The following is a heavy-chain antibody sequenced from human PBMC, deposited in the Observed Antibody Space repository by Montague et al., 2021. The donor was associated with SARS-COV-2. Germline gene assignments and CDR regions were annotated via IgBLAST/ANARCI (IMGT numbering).Heavy chain of an antibody. Sequence: SLRLSCAASGFTFSSYWMSWVRQPPGKGPEWVANMNTNGNTTYYAGSVKGRFIISRDGARNSLYLQMNSLRVEDTAVYYCTRIIKSNAYDGIDYWGQGTLVTVSS. D-gene: IGHD5-12*01. V-gene: IGHV3-7*01. CDR1: GFTFSSYW. CDR3: TRIIKSNAYDGIDY. J-gene: IGHJ4*02. CDR2: MNTNGNTT.